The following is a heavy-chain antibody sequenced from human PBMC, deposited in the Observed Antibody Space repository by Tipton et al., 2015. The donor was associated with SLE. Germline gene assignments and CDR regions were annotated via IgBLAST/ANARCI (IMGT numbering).Heavy chain of an antibody. Sequence: TLSLTCAVYGGSFSGYYWSWIRQPPGKGREWIGEINHSGSTNYNPSLKSRVTISVDTSKNQFSLKLSSVTAADTAVYYCARGLFYVGGGYNWFDPWGQGTLVTVSS. CDR3: ARGLFYVGGGYNWFDP. D-gene: IGHD2/OR15-2a*01. J-gene: IGHJ5*02. CDR1: GGSFSGYY. CDR2: INHSGST. V-gene: IGHV4-34*01.